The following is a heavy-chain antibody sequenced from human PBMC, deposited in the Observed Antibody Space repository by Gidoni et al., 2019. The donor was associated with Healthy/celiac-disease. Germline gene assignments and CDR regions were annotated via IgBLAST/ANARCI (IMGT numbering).Heavy chain of an antibody. D-gene: IGHD3-16*02. CDR1: GYTFTSYD. CDR2: MNPNSGNT. J-gene: IGHJ6*02. Sequence: QVQLVQSGAEVKKPGASVKVSCKASGYTFTSYDINWVRQATGQGLEWMGWMNPNSGNTGYAQKFQGRVTMTRNTSISTAYMELSSLRSEDTAVYYCARGEVMITFGGVIAFYYGMDVWGQGTTVTVSS. CDR3: ARGEVMITFGGVIAFYYGMDV. V-gene: IGHV1-8*01.